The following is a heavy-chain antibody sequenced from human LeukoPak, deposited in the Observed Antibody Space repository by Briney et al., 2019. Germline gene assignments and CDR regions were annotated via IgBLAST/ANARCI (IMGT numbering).Heavy chain of an antibody. CDR3: ARTYGDYSYNCFDP. V-gene: IGHV4-59*08. Sequence: SETLSLTCTVSGDSFSYFYWSWIRQPPGKGLEWIGYIYYSGSTNYNPSLKSRVTISVDTSKNQFSLKLSSVTAADTALYYCARTYGDYSYNCFDPWGQGTLVTVSS. CDR1: GDSFSYFY. CDR2: IYYSGST. J-gene: IGHJ5*02. D-gene: IGHD4-17*01.